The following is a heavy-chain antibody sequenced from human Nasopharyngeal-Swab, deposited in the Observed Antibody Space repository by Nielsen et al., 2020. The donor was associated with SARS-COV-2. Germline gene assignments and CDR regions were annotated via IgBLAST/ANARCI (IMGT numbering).Heavy chain of an antibody. Sequence: WIRQPPGKGLEWIGSIYYSGSTYYNPSLKSRVTISVDTSKNQFSLKLSSVTAADTAVYYCASGGMNANTIFGVVIPPLWYYYGMDVWGQGTTVTVSS. D-gene: IGHD3-3*01. V-gene: IGHV4-39*07. J-gene: IGHJ6*02. CDR3: ASGGMNANTIFGVVIPPLWYYYGMDV. CDR2: IYYSGST.